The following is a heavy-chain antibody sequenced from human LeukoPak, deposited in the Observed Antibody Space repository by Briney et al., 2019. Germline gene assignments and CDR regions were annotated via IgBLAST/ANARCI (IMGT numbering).Heavy chain of an antibody. J-gene: IGHJ3*02. CDR1: GFTSNTYT. D-gene: IGHD3-22*01. Sequence: GRSLRLSCAASGFTSNTYTMHWVRQAPGKGLEWVSSISSSSSYIYYADSVKGRFTISRDNAKNSLYLQMNSLRAEDTAVYYCARDTTYYYDSQEAFDIWGQGTMVTVSS. V-gene: IGHV3-21*01. CDR2: ISSSSSYI. CDR3: ARDTTYYYDSQEAFDI.